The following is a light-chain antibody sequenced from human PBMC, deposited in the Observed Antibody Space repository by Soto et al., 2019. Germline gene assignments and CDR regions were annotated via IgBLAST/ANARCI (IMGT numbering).Light chain of an antibody. CDR2: EAS. J-gene: IGKJ1*01. CDR1: QSISSY. CDR3: LQDYNYPWT. Sequence: IQMTHSPSSLSASVGDRVTITFRASQSISSYLNWYQQKPGKAPKLLIYEASTLQSGVPSRFSGSGSGTDFTLTISSLQPEDFATYYCLQDYNYPWTFGQGTKVDIK. V-gene: IGKV1-6*01.